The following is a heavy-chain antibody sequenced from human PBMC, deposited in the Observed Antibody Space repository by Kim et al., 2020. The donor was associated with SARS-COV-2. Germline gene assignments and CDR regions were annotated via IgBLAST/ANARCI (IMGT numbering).Heavy chain of an antibody. D-gene: IGHD4-17*01. CDR3: ARHESGLTTVTTISY. J-gene: IGHJ4*01. CDR1: GGSISSSCYY. V-gene: IGHV4-39*01. Sequence: SETLSLTCTVSGGSISSSCYYWGWLRQPPGKGREWFGSIYYSGSTHYNPYIKSRVTISVDTSKNPFTLKLSTVTAADTAVYYCARHESGLTTVTTISYWG. CDR2: IYYSGST.